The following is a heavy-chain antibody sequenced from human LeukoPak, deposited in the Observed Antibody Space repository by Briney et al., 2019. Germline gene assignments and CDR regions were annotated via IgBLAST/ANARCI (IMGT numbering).Heavy chain of an antibody. CDR2: ISYDGINK. Sequence: GGSLRLSCAASGFTFSSYGIHWVRQAPGKGLEWVAVISYDGINKYYADSLKGRFTISRDNSKNTVYLQMNSLRAEDTAVYYCARAGNYYGRHTNWFDPWGQGTLVTVSS. V-gene: IGHV3-33*05. CDR3: ARAGNYYGRHTNWFDP. CDR1: GFTFSSYG. D-gene: IGHD3-10*01. J-gene: IGHJ5*02.